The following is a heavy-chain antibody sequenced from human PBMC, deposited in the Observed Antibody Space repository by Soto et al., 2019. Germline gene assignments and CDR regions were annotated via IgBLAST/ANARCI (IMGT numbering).Heavy chain of an antibody. CDR3: ARLVNYYFGMDV. Sequence: PGESLKISCKASDTTHWIGWVRQKPGKGLEWMGIIYPGDSDTKYSPSFQGQVTISVDKSISTAYLHWSSLKASDTATYYCARLVNYYFGMDVWGRGTTATVAS. CDR1: DTTHW. J-gene: IGHJ6*02. CDR2: IYPGDSDT. V-gene: IGHV5-51*01.